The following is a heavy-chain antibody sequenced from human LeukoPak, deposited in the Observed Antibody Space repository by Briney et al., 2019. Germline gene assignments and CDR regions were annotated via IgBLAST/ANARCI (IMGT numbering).Heavy chain of an antibody. CDR2: ISGSGAST. CDR1: GFTFSDYA. Sequence: PGGSLRLSCVVSGFTFSDYAMSWVRQAPGKGLEWVSAISGSGASTYYADSVKGRFTISRDNSKNTLYLQMNSLRAEDTAVYYCARDCSSTSCYMVWGQGTLVTVSS. CDR3: ARDCSSTSCYMV. V-gene: IGHV3-23*01. J-gene: IGHJ4*02. D-gene: IGHD2-2*02.